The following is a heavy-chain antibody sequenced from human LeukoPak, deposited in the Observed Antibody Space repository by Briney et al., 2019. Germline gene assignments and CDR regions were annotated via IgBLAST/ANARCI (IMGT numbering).Heavy chain of an antibody. V-gene: IGHV3-30*04. CDR3: ARKSASGNYPLDY. Sequence: GSLRLSCAASGFTFSSYAMHWVRQAPGKGLEWVAVISYDGSNKYYADSVKGRFTISRDNSKNTLYLQMNSLRAEDTAVYYCARKSASGNYPLDYWGQGTLVTVSS. J-gene: IGHJ4*02. CDR2: ISYDGSNK. CDR1: GFTFSSYA. D-gene: IGHD3-10*01.